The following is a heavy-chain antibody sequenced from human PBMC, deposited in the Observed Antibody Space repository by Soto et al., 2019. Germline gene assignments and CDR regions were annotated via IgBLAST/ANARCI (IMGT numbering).Heavy chain of an antibody. J-gene: IGHJ4*02. D-gene: IGHD6-19*01. Sequence: GGSLRLSCAASGFTFSNAWMSWVRQAPGKGLEWVGRIKSKTDGGTTDYAAPVKGRFTISRDDSKNTLYLQMNSLKTEDTAVYYCTTGQWLEEAFDYWGQGTLVTVSS. CDR3: TTGQWLEEAFDY. V-gene: IGHV3-15*01. CDR1: GFTFSNAW. CDR2: IKSKTDGGTT.